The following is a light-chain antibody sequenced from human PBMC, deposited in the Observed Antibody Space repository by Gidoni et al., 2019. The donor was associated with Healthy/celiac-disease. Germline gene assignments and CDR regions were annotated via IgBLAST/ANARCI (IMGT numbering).Light chain of an antibody. J-gene: IGKJ2*01. V-gene: IGKV1-39*01. CDR1: QSISSY. CDR2: AAS. CDR3: QQSYSTPPNT. Sequence: DIQMTESPYSLSASVGDRVTIPCRASQSISSYLNWSQQKPGRAPKLLIYAASSLQSGVQSSFSGSRSGTDFTLTISSLQPEDFATYYCQQSYSTPPNTFGQGTKLEIK.